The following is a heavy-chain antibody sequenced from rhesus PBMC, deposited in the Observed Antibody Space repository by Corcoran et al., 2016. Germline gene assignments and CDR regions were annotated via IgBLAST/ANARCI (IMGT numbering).Heavy chain of an antibody. CDR1: GYSVTSSW. CDR2: IAPSDADT. Sequence: EVQLVQSGAEVKRPGESLKISCKTSGYSVTSSWISWVRQMPGKGLEWVGAIAPSDADTQTSPSFQGQSTISADNSISPPYLQWSSLKASDSATYYCAKGRGRGADFDDWGQGVLVTVSS. D-gene: IGHD3-9*01. V-gene: IGHV5-2*01. J-gene: IGHJ4*01. CDR3: AKGRGRGADFDD.